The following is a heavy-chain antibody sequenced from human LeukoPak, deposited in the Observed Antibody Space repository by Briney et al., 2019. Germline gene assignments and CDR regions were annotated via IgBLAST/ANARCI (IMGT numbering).Heavy chain of an antibody. CDR1: GYTFTSYY. CDR3: ARDSGFDWLLYYYYGMDV. D-gene: IGHD3-9*01. CDR2: INPSGGST. J-gene: IGHJ6*02. V-gene: IGHV1-46*01. Sequence: ASVKVSCRASGYTFTSYYMHWVRQAPGQGLEWMGIINPSGGSTSYAQKFQGRVTMTRDTSTSTVYMELSSLRSEDTAVYYCARDSGFDWLLYYYYGMDVWGQGTMVTVSS.